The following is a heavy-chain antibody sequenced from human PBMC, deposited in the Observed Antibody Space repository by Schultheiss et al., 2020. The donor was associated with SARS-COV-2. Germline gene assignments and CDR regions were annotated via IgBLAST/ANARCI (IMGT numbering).Heavy chain of an antibody. V-gene: IGHV4-38-2*02. J-gene: IGHJ6*03. CDR3: ARAKSDSWGYYYYHMDV. CDR1: AYSISTDYY. CDR2: MYHSGST. Sequence: SQTLSLTCPVSAYSISTDYYWGWIRQPPGKGLEWIGSMYHSGSTYYNPSLRSRVTINVDTSKNRFSLHLTSVTAADTAIYYCARAKSDSWGYYYYHMDVWGKGTTVTVSS. D-gene: IGHD7-27*01.